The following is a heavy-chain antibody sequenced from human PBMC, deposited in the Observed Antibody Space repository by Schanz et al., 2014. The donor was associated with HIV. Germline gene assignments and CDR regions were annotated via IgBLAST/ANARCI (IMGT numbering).Heavy chain of an antibody. J-gene: IGHJ5*02. V-gene: IGHV1-69*01. CDR3: ARARAKIEGRPVGNWFDP. CDR1: GGTFSIYA. CDR2: MNPKSGNT. Sequence: QVQLVQSGAEVKKPGSSVKVSCKASGGTFSIYAISWVRQAPGQGLEWMGWMNPKSGNTGYAHKFQGRVTITADESTSTAYMELSSLRSEDTAVYYCARARAKIEGRPVGNWFDPWGQGTLVTVSS. D-gene: IGHD6-6*01.